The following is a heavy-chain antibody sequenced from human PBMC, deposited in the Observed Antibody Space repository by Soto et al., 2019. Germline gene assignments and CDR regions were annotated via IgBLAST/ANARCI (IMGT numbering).Heavy chain of an antibody. CDR2: IYAGGSDS. V-gene: IGHV5-51*01. J-gene: IGHJ6*02. D-gene: IGHD6-19*01. Sequence: GESLKLSCEGSGYSFSSYWIGWVRQMPGKGLEWVGIIYAGGSDSRYSPSFQGQVTISADKAISTAYLQWSSLKAEDTAMYYYARGPESVAETYYYYGMDVWGQGTTVTVSS. CDR1: GYSFSSYW. CDR3: ARGPESVAETYYYYGMDV.